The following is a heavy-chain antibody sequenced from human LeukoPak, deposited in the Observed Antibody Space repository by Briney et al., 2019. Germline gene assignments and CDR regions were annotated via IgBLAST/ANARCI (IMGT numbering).Heavy chain of an antibody. V-gene: IGHV1-2*02. J-gene: IGHJ4*02. CDR1: GYTFTGYY. D-gene: IGHD3-22*01. Sequence: GASVKVSCKASGYTFTGYYMHWVRQAPGQGLEWMGWINPNSGGTNYAQKFQGRVTMTRDTSISTAYMELSRLRSDDTAVYYCARMGSYYDSSGSPQWYYWGQGTLVTVSS. CDR2: INPNSGGT. CDR3: ARMGSYYDSSGSPQWYY.